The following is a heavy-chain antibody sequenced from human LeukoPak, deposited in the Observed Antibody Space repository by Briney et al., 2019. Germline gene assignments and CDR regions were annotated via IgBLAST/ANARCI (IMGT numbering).Heavy chain of an antibody. D-gene: IGHD2-2*01. Sequence: SETLSLTCSVSGGSLSSHYWSWIRQPPGKGLELIGHIHDTGSTFYNPSLRGRVTISLDTSNNQFSLKLTSMTAADTAAYYCARFSSGCSTSSCYLTYWGQGPLVTVS. CDR2: IHDTGST. J-gene: IGHJ4*02. V-gene: IGHV4-59*11. CDR1: GGSLSSHY. CDR3: ARFSSGCSTSSCYLTY.